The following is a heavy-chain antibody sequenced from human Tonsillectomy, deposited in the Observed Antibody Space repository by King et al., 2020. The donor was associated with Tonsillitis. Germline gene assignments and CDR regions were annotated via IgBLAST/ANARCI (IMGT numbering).Heavy chain of an antibody. D-gene: IGHD6-19*01. J-gene: IGHJ4*02. Sequence: TLKESGPTLVKPTQTLTLTCTLSGFSLTFTGVGVGWFRQPPGKALEWLALMYLDVDKPSNPILKSTLTITKATSKNQVVLTMPNMDPVDTATYYCAHLPGIPVANTFPSYFDYWGQGTLVTVSS. CDR1: GFSLTFTGVG. V-gene: IGHV2-5*02. CDR2: MYLDVDK. CDR3: AHLPGIPVANTFPSYFDY.